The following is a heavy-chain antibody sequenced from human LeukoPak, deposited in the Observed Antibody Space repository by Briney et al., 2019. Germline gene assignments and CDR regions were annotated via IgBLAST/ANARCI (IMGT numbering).Heavy chain of an antibody. J-gene: IGHJ4*02. V-gene: IGHV3-7*01. Sequence: GGSLRLSCAASGFSFSTYWMSWVRQAPGKGLEWVANIKPDGSDKYYVDSVRGRFTNSKDNAKSSLYLQMNSLRAEDTAVYYCTRDNNNLFDYWGQGSPLTVSS. CDR1: GFSFSTYW. CDR3: TRDNNNLFDY. CDR2: IKPDGSDK. D-gene: IGHD1/OR15-1a*01.